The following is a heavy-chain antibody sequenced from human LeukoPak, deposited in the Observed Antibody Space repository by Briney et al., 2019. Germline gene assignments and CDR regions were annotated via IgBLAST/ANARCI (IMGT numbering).Heavy chain of an antibody. CDR2: ISGSGAST. D-gene: IGHD3-22*01. J-gene: IGHJ4*02. CDR3: AKAAVVIPDY. Sequence: GGSLRLSCAASGFIFRSYAMSWVRQAPGKGLEWVSGISGSGASTYYADSVKGRFTISRDNSKNTLYLQMKTLRAEDTAVYCCAKAAVVIPDYWGQGTLVTVSS. CDR1: GFIFRSYA. V-gene: IGHV3-23*01.